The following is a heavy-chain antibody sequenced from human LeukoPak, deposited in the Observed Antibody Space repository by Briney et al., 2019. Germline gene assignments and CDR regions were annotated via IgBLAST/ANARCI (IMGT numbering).Heavy chain of an antibody. V-gene: IGHV4-34*01. CDR2: INHSGST. D-gene: IGHD2-15*01. J-gene: IGHJ3*02. Sequence: SETLSLTCAVYGGSFSGYYWSWIRQPPGRGLEWIGEINHSGSTNYNPSLKSRVTISVDTSKNQFSLGLSSVTAADTAVYFCARRRVVVASTDGASGAFDIWGQGTMVTVSS. CDR1: GGSFSGYY. CDR3: ARRRVVVASTDGASGAFDI.